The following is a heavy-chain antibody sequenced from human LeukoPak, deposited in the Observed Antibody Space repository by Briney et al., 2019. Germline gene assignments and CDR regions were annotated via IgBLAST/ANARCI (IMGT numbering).Heavy chain of an antibody. CDR3: IRDLFDDYSLDY. D-gene: IGHD3-16*01. J-gene: IGHJ4*02. V-gene: IGHV3-21*01. CDR2: INSDSSLM. Sequence: GGSLRLSCAASGFTFSSYSMNWVRQAPGKGLEWVSSINSDSSLMFYAESVKGRFTISRDNARNLLYLQMNSLRAEDTAVYYCIRDLFDDYSLDYWGQGALVTVSS. CDR1: GFTFSSYS.